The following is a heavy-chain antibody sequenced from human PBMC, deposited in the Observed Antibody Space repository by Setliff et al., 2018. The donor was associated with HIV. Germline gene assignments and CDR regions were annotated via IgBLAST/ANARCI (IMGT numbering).Heavy chain of an antibody. J-gene: IGHJ1*01. V-gene: IGHV3-30*02. D-gene: IGHD2-15*01. CDR1: GFTFSTYG. CDR3: AKDRDCSGGSSGWDHFQH. CDR2: IRYDGSNK. Sequence: PGGSLRLSCVASGFTFSTYGMHWVRQAPGEGLEWVAFIRYDGSNKYYADSVKGRFTISRDSSMNTLYLQMNSLRAEDTAVYYCAKDRDCSGGSSGWDHFQHWGQGTLVTVSS.